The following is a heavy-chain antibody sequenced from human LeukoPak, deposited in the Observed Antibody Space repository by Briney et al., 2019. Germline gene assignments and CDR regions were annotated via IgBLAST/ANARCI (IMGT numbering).Heavy chain of an antibody. J-gene: IGHJ4*02. CDR2: TYYRSKWYN. CDR3: ASAAIIAAAGSFDY. V-gene: IGHV6-1*01. D-gene: IGHD6-13*01. CDR1: GDSVSSNSAA. Sequence: SQTLSLTCAISGDSVSSNSAAWNWIRQSPSRGLEWLGRTYYRSKWYNDYAVSVKSRITINPDTSKDQFSLQLNSVTPEDTAVYYCASAAIIAAAGSFDYWGQGTLVTVSS.